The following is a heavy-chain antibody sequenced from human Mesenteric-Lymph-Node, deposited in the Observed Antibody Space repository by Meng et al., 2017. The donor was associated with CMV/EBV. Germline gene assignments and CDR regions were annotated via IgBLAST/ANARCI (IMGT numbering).Heavy chain of an antibody. CDR1: GFTFSSDW. D-gene: IGHD2-8*02. Sequence: SGFTFSSDWMHWVRQAPGKGLEWVSRIGSDGSSTTYADSVKGRYTISRDNAKNTLYLQMNSLRAEDTAVYYCARVGAGVLGDWYFDLWGRGTLVTV. CDR3: ARVGAGVLGDWYFDL. J-gene: IGHJ2*01. V-gene: IGHV3-74*01. CDR2: IGSDGSST.